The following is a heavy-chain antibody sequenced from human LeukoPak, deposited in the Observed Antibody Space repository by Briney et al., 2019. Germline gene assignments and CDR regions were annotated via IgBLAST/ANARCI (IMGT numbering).Heavy chain of an antibody. CDR1: GFTFSSYW. CDR2: INSDGSST. J-gene: IGHJ5*02. D-gene: IGHD3-10*01. Sequence: GGSLRLSCAASGFTFSSYWMHWVRQAPGKGLVWVSRINSDGSSTSYADSVKGRFTISRDNAKNTLYLQMNSLRAEDMAVYYCARPVRGVKDWFDPWGQGTLVTVSS. CDR3: ARPVRGVKDWFDP. V-gene: IGHV3-74*01.